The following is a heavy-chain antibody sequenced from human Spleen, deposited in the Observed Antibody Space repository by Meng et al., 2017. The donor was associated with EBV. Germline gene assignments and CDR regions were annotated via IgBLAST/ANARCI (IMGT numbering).Heavy chain of an antibody. V-gene: IGHV4-39*01. CDR1: GGSVSRISYY. CDR2: IHYSGTT. D-gene: IGHD6-19*01. CDR3: ARHINSGWYESATFDY. Sequence: LQLQESGPGLVDPPGTLSLPCTVAGGSVSRISYYWGWIRQPPGKGLEWIGSIHYSGTTYYKLSLKSRVTISVDTSKNQFSLKLGSVTAADTAVYYCARHINSGWYESATFDYWGQGTLVTVSS. J-gene: IGHJ4*02.